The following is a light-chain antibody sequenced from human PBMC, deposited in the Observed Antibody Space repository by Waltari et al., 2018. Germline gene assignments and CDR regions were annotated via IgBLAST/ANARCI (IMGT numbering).Light chain of an antibody. V-gene: IGKV3-20*01. CDR3: QHYVRLPVT. CDR2: GAS. CDR1: QSVSRA. Sequence: GERVTLSCRASQSVSRALAWYQQKPGQAPRLLIYGASNRATGIPDRFSGSGSGTDFSLTIRRLEPEDFAVYYCQHYVRLPVTFGQGTKVEIK. J-gene: IGKJ1*01.